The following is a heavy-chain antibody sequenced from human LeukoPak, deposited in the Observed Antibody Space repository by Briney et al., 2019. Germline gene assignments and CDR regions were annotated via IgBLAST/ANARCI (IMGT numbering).Heavy chain of an antibody. CDR1: GTTFRSYA. J-gene: IGHJ4*02. V-gene: IGHV1-69*13. Sequence: SVKVSCKASGTTFRSYAINWVRQAPGQGLEWMGAIIPSFGTVKYAQKFQGRVTMTADESTSTAYMDLNYLRSDDTAVYFCARATSAIEYSYGFHFDYWGQGTLVTVPS. CDR3: ARATSAIEYSYGFHFDY. D-gene: IGHD5-18*01. CDR2: IIPSFGTV.